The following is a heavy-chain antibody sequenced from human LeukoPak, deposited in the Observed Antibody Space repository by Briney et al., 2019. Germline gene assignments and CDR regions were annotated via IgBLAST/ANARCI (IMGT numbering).Heavy chain of an antibody. Sequence: SETLSLTCTVSGGSISSSSYYWGWIHQPPGKGLEWIGSIYYSGSTYYNPSLKSRVTISVDTSKNQFSLKLSSVTAADTAVYYCARGGRTDYFDYWGQGTLVTVSS. CDR1: GGSISSSSYY. CDR3: ARGGRTDYFDY. CDR2: IYYSGST. V-gene: IGHV4-39*07. J-gene: IGHJ4*02.